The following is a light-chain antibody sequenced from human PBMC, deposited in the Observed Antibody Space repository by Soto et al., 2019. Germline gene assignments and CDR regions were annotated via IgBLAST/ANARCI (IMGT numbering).Light chain of an antibody. V-gene: IGKV1-27*01. J-gene: IGKJ4*01. Sequence: DIQMTQSPSSLSASFGDRVTMTCRASQGIGIYLAWFQQRPGNTPKLLIYAASTLQSGVPSRFSGSGSGTDFTLTISSLQPEDVATYYCQKYNSAPLTSGGGTRVEIK. CDR3: QKYNSAPLT. CDR2: AAS. CDR1: QGIGIY.